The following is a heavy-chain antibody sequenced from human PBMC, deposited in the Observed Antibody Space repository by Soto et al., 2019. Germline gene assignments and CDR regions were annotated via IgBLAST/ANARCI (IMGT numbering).Heavy chain of an antibody. V-gene: IGHV4-28*03. CDR1: GYSISSSNW. D-gene: IGHD2-8*02. CDR3: ARDKITGLFDY. J-gene: IGHJ4*02. CDR2: IYYSGST. Sequence: SETLSLTCAVSGYSISSSNWWGWIRQPPGKGLEWIGYIYYSGSTNYNPSLKSRVTISVDTSKNQFSLKLTSVTAADTAVYYCARDKITGLFDYWGQGTLVTVSS.